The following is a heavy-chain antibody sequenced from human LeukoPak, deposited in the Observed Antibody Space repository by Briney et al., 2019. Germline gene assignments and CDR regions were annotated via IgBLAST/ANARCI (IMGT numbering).Heavy chain of an antibody. CDR3: ARTPKGSSSGYVSEADY. CDR2: IIPIFGIT. CDR1: GGTFSSYT. V-gene: IGHV1-69*10. J-gene: IGHJ4*02. Sequence: GASVKVSCKASGGTFSSYTLTWVRQAPGQGLEWMGGIIPIFGITNYAQKFQGRFTITADKSTSTAYMELRSLRSDDTAVYYCARTPKGSSSGYVSEADYWGQGTLVTVSS. D-gene: IGHD3-22*01.